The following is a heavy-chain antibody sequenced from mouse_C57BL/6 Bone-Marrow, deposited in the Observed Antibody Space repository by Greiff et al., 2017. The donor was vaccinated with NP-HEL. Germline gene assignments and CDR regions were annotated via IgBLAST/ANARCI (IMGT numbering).Heavy chain of an antibody. CDR3: AGGNYYGSSSYWYFDD. CDR1: GYTFTSYW. V-gene: IGHV1-52*01. CDR2: IDPSDSET. Sequence: QVQLQQPGAELVRPGSSVKLSCKASGYTFTSYWMHWVKQRPIQGLEWIGNIDPSDSETHYNQKFKDKATLTVDKSSSTAYMQLSSLTSECSAVYYCAGGNYYGSSSYWYFDDWGTGTTVTVSS. D-gene: IGHD1-1*01. J-gene: IGHJ1*03.